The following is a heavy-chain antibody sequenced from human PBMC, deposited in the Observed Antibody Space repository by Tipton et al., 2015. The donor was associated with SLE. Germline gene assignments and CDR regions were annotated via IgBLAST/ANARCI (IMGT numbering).Heavy chain of an antibody. CDR3: ARSDDSGYENFDY. D-gene: IGHD5-12*01. J-gene: IGHJ4*02. CDR2: IHDSGSA. Sequence: LRLSCTVSGGSISSDSHFWGWTRQPPGKGLEWLGSIHDSGSAYYNPSLKSRVTISVATSNNQFSLKLSFVTAADTAVYYCARSDDSGYENFDYWGQGTLVTVSS. CDR1: GGSISSDSHF. V-gene: IGHV4-39*07.